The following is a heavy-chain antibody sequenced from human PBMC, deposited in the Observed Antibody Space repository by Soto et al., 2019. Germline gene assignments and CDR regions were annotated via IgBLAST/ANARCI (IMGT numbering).Heavy chain of an antibody. CDR2: LNWNSVTP. CDR1: GFNFGDYA. CDR3: VKDISGAYSGPNYDA. V-gene: IGHV3-9*01. D-gene: IGHD1-26*01. J-gene: IGHJ4*02. Sequence: LRLSCAASGFNFGDYAMHWVRQTPGQGLEWVSGLNWNSVTPGYGDSVKGRFSISRDNGKYALYLQMTSLRPEDTALYYCVKDISGAYSGPNYDAWGQGTLVTVSS.